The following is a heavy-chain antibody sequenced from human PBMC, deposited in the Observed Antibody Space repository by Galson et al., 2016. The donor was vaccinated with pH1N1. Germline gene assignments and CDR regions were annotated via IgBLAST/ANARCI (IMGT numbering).Heavy chain of an antibody. CDR3: AKAPYGDYVKWSDP. CDR2: IYTSGST. J-gene: IGHJ5*02. V-gene: IGHV4-61*09. CDR1: GGSISSGSYY. Sequence: TLSLTCTVSGGSISSGSYYWSWIRQPAGKGLEWIGYIYTSGSTNYNPSLKSRVTISVDTSKNQFSLKLSSVTAADTAVYYCAKAPYGDYVKWSDPWGQGTLVTVSS. D-gene: IGHD4-17*01.